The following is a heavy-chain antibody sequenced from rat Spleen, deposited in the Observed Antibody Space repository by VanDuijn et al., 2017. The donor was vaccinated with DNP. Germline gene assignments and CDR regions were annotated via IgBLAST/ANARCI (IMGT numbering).Heavy chain of an antibody. V-gene: IGHV5-31*01. Sequence: EVQLVESGGDLVQPGRSLKLSCVASGFTFNNYWMIWIRQLPGKGLEWVASITSSGGSTYYPDSVKGRFTISRDNAKNTLYLQMNSLRSEDTATYYCARGATGITTDWFAYWGQGTLVTVSS. CDR3: ARGATGITTDWFAY. CDR1: GFTFNNYW. J-gene: IGHJ3*01. D-gene: IGHD1-9*01. CDR2: ITSSGGST.